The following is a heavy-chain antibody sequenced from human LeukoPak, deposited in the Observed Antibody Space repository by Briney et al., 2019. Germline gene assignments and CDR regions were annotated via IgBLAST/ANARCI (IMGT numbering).Heavy chain of an antibody. CDR3: ARDAQYYDILTGYYFEEEDY. CDR2: ISPDETRT. Sequence: VGSLRLSCAASGFTFSNTWMHWVRLGPGKGLVWVSRISPDETRTGYADPVTGRFTVYRDKAKRKLYLQMNSLRDEDTAVYYCARDAQYYDILTGYYFEEEDYWGQGTLVTVSS. CDR1: GFTFSNTW. V-gene: IGHV3-74*01. J-gene: IGHJ4*02. D-gene: IGHD3-9*01.